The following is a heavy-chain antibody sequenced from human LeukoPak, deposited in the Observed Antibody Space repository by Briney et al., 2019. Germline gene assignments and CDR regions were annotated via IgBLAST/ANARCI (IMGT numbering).Heavy chain of an antibody. V-gene: IGHV3-23*01. CDR3: TKAERVATITNSGF. CDR1: GFTFSSFV. J-gene: IGHJ4*02. D-gene: IGHD5-12*01. CDR2: ITAGGGGT. Sequence: GGSLRLSCAASGFTFSSFVMSWVRQAPGKGLERVSAITAGGGGTYYADSVKGRFTISRDNSKNTLSLQMNSLRAEDTAVYYCTKAERVATITNSGFWGQGTLVTVSS.